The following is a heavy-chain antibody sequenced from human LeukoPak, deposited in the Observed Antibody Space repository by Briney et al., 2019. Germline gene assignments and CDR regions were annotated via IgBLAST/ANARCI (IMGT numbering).Heavy chain of an antibody. D-gene: IGHD5-12*01. Sequence: ASVHVSCKVSGYTLTELSMHWVGQAPGKGREWMGGFDPEDGETIYAQKFQGRVTMTEDTSTDTAYMELSSLSSEDTAVYYCATDGGYSGYRFDYWGQGTLVTVSS. CDR3: ATDGGYSGYRFDY. CDR2: FDPEDGET. V-gene: IGHV1-24*01. J-gene: IGHJ4*02. CDR1: GYTLTELS.